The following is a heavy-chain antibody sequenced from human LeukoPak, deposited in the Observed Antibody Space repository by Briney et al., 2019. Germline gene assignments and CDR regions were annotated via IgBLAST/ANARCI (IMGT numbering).Heavy chain of an antibody. D-gene: IGHD4-17*01. CDR1: GFTVSSNY. CDR3: ARLSKGRLYGDYDY. V-gene: IGHV3-53*01. CDR2: IYSGGST. J-gene: IGHJ4*02. Sequence: PGGSLRLSCAASGFTVSSNYMSWVRQAPGKGLEWVSVIYSGGSTYYADSVKGRFTISRDNSKNTLYLQMNSLRAEDTAVYYCARLSKGRLYGDYDYWGQGTLVTVSP.